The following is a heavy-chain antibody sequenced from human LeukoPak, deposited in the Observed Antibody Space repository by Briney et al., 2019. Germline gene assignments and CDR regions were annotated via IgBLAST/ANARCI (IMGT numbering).Heavy chain of an antibody. CDR3: ARLETYYYDSSGQEFDY. D-gene: IGHD3-22*01. V-gene: IGHV1-46*01. CDR1: GYTFTSYY. Sequence: ASVKVSCTASGYTFTSYYMHWVRQAPGQGLEWMGIINPSGGSTSYAQKFQGRVTMTRDTSTSTVYMELSSLRSEDTAVYYCARLETYYYDSSGQEFDYWGQGTLVTVSS. CDR2: INPSGGST. J-gene: IGHJ4*02.